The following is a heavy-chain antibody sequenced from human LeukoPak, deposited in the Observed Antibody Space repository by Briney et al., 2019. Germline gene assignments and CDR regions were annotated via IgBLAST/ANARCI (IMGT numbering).Heavy chain of an antibody. Sequence: GGSLRLSCAASGFTFSSYAMHWIRQAPGKGLEWVSSISGSNSYIFYADSVKGRFTVSRDNAKDSLYLQMNSLRAEDTAVYYCARALTTLTYEGYWGQGTLVTVSS. CDR1: GFTFSSYA. D-gene: IGHD1-1*01. V-gene: IGHV3-21*01. CDR2: ISGSNSYI. CDR3: ARALTTLTYEGY. J-gene: IGHJ4*02.